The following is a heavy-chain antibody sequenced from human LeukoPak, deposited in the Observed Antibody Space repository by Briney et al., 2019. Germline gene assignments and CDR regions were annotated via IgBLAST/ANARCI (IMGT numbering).Heavy chain of an antibody. CDR3: ASGGQMATLDYGMDV. Sequence: PGGSLRLSCAASGFTFSGYWMAWVRQAPGRGLEWVAHIKQDGSEKNYVDPVKGRFTISRDNAKNSVYLQMNSLRAEDTAVYYCASGGQMATLDYGMDVWGQGTTVTVSS. CDR2: IKQDGSEK. V-gene: IGHV3-7*05. J-gene: IGHJ6*02. CDR1: GFTFSGYW. D-gene: IGHD5-24*01.